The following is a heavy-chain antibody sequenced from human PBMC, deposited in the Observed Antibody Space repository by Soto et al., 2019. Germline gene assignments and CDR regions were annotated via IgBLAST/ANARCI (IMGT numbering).Heavy chain of an antibody. CDR2: IWYDGSNK. D-gene: IGHD3-3*01. V-gene: IGHV3-33*01. Sequence: QPGGSLRLSCAASGFTFSSYGMHWVRQAPGKGLEWVAVIWYDGSNKYYADSVKGRFTISRDNSKNTLYLQMNSLRAEDTAVYYCARDGTLTYYDFWSGSYSFDYWGQGTLVTVSS. CDR3: ARDGTLTYYDFWSGSYSFDY. CDR1: GFTFSSYG. J-gene: IGHJ4*02.